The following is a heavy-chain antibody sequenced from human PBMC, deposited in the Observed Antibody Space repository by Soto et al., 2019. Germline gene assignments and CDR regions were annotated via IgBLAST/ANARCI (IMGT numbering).Heavy chain of an antibody. Sequence: QITLKESGPPLLNPTQTLTLTCTFSGFSLRSLGMAVGWIRQPPGRALEWVALIYWDDEERYSPSLQSRLTITKDTSKNHVVLTMTTMDPVDTATYYCARRYDSSFDFWGQGIPVTVSS. J-gene: IGHJ4*02. CDR2: IYWDDEE. D-gene: IGHD6-6*01. CDR3: ARRYDSSFDF. V-gene: IGHV2-5*02. CDR1: GFSLRSLGMA.